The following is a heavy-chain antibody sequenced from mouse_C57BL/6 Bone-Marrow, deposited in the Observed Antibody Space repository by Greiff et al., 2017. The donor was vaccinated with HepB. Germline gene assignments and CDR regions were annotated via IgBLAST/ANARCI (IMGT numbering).Heavy chain of an antibody. V-gene: IGHV1-59*01. Sequence: QVQLKQSGAELVRPGTSVKLSCKASGYTFTSYWMHWVKQRPGQGLEWIGVIDPSDSYTNYNQKFKGKATLTVDTSSSTAYMQLSSLTSEDSAVYYCNSNYFFAYWGQGTLVTVSA. CDR3: NSNYFFAY. CDR2: IDPSDSYT. J-gene: IGHJ3*01. CDR1: GYTFTSYW. D-gene: IGHD2-5*01.